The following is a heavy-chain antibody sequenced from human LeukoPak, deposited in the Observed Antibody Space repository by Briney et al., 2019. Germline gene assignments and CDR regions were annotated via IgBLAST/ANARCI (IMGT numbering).Heavy chain of an antibody. CDR3: VRLPPSTGEWAFDI. CDR2: ISNSGST. V-gene: IGHV4-59*01. Sequence: SETLSLTCTVSGGSISSYYWSWIRQPPGEGLEWIGYISNSGSTNYNPSLKSRVTISVDTSKNQLSLKLSSVTAADTAVYHCVRLPPSTGEWAFDIWGQGTMVSVSS. D-gene: IGHD1-1*01. J-gene: IGHJ3*02. CDR1: GGSISSYY.